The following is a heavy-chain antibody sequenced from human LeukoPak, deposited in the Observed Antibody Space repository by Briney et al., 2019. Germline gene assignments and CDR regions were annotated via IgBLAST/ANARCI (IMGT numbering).Heavy chain of an antibody. Sequence: PSETLSLTCTVSGGSTSSYYWSWIRQPPGKGLEWIGYIYYSGSTNYNPSLKSRVTISVDTSKNQFSLKLSSVTAADTAVYYCATAAWYSGYDGALDYWGQGTLVTVSS. CDR1: GGSTSSYY. CDR3: ATAAWYSGYDGALDY. J-gene: IGHJ4*02. CDR2: IYYSGST. V-gene: IGHV4-59*01. D-gene: IGHD5-12*01.